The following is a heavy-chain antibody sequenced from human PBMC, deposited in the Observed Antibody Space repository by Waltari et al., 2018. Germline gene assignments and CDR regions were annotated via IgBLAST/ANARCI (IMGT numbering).Heavy chain of an antibody. CDR1: GGSISSYY. J-gene: IGHJ5*02. CDR3: ARDRYCSGGSCYWFDP. V-gene: IGHV4-4*09. CDR2: RYTSGST. Sequence: QVQLQESGPGLVKPSETLSLTCTVSGGSISSYYWSWIRQPPGKGLELIAYRYTSGSTPYTPSLKSRVTISVDTSKNQFSLKLSSVTAADTAVYYCARDRYCSGGSCYWFDPWGQGTLVTVSS. D-gene: IGHD2-15*01.